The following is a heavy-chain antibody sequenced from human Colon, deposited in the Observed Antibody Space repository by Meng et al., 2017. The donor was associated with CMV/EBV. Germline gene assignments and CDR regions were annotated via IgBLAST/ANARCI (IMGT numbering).Heavy chain of an antibody. Sequence: YGFTFSSYAMHWVRQAPGKGLEWVAVIWSDGSNQYYAHSVKGRFTISRDNSKNTLYLQMNSLRAEDTAVYYCAKDRYATGMNWFDTWGQGTLVTVSS. D-gene: IGHD3-10*01. V-gene: IGHV3-33*06. CDR3: AKDRYATGMNWFDT. CDR2: IWSDGSNQ. J-gene: IGHJ5*02. CDR1: GFTFSSYA.